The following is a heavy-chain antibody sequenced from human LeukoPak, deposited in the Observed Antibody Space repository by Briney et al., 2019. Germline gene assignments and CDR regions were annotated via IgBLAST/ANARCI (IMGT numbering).Heavy chain of an antibody. D-gene: IGHD6-19*01. CDR1: GYSFTSYW. CDR2: IYPGDSDT. Sequence: GESLKISCQGSGYSFTSYWIGWVRQMPGKGLEWMGIIYPGDSDTRYSPSFQGQVTISADKSISTAYLQWSSLKASDTAMYYCARRKAVAGTLYDAFDIWGQGTMVTVSS. J-gene: IGHJ3*02. V-gene: IGHV5-51*01. CDR3: ARRKAVAGTLYDAFDI.